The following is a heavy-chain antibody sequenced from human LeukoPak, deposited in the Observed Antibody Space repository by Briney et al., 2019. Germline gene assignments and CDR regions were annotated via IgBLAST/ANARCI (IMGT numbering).Heavy chain of an antibody. J-gene: IGHJ4*02. CDR3: ARHSTSTPYFDF. Sequence: GGSLRLSCAASGLTFSGSNIHWIRRAPGKGLEWIGRVRSKADSDATEYAASLKGRFTISRDDSKSTAYLQINSLKIDDTAIYFCARHSTSTPYFDFWGQGTLVTVSS. D-gene: IGHD6-6*01. CDR1: GLTFSGSN. CDR2: VRSKADSDAT. V-gene: IGHV3-73*01.